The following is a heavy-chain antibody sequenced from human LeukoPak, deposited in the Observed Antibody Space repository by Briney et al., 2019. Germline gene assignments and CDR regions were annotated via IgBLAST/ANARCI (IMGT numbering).Heavy chain of an antibody. D-gene: IGHD3-10*01. CDR1: GFTVSSNY. Sequence: GGSLRLSCAASGFTVSSNYMSWVRQAPGKGLEWVSAISGSGGSTYYADSVKGRFTISRDNSKNTLYLQMNSLRAEDTAVYYCANTDYYGSGSYYNGDYWGQGTLVTVSS. V-gene: IGHV3-23*01. CDR3: ANTDYYGSGSYYNGDY. CDR2: ISGSGGST. J-gene: IGHJ4*02.